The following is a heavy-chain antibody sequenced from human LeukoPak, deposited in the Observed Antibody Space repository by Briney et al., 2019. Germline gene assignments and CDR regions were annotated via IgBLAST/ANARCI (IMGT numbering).Heavy chain of an antibody. D-gene: IGHD2-2*01. CDR1: GYSFTNYY. Sequence: ASVKVSCKASGYSFTNYYMHWVRQAPGQGREWMGGINPSGGSTSYAQKFQGRVTMTRDTFTSTVYMELSSLRSEDTAVYYCARYCSSTSCYEEIFDYWGQGTLVTVSS. CDR2: INPSGGST. V-gene: IGHV1-46*01. CDR3: ARYCSSTSCYEEIFDY. J-gene: IGHJ4*02.